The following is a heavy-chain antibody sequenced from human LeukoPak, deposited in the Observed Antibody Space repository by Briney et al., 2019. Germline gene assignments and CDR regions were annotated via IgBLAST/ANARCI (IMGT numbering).Heavy chain of an antibody. J-gene: IGHJ6*03. CDR3: ARGRGGYGSGSYYQNKRYYYYMDV. CDR2: MNPNSGNT. Sequence: GASVKVSCKASGYTFTSYDINWVRQATGQGLEWMGWMNPNSGNTGYAQKFQGRVTITRNTSISTAYMELSSLRSEDTAVYYCARGRGGYGSGSYYQNKRYYYYMDVWGKGTTVTVSS. CDR1: GYTFTSYD. D-gene: IGHD3-10*01. V-gene: IGHV1-8*03.